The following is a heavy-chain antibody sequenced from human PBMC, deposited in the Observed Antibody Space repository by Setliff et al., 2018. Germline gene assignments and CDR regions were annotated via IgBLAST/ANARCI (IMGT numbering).Heavy chain of an antibody. V-gene: IGHV4-61*02. CDR3: ARGSSGWYSGAFDI. D-gene: IGHD6-19*01. CDR1: GGSISSDVYY. Sequence: SETLSLTCTVSGGSISSDVYYWSWIRQPAGKGLEWIGRMYTSGSTNYNPSLKSRVTISLDTSKNQFSLELSSVTAADTAVYYCARGSSGWYSGAFDIWGQGTMVTVSS. J-gene: IGHJ3*02. CDR2: MYTSGST.